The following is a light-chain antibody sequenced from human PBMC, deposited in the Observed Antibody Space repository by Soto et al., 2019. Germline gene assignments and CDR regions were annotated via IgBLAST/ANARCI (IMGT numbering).Light chain of an antibody. V-gene: IGKV2-40*01. CDR3: IQRIEFPIT. CDR2: TLS. CDR1: QSLLDSDDGNTY. Sequence: DIVMTQTPLSLPFTPGEPASISCRSSQSLLDSDDGNTYLAWYLQKPGQSPQLLIYTLSYWASGVPDRVRGSGSGTDFTLKISRVEAEDLGCYYCIQRIEFPITFGGGTKVEIK. J-gene: IGKJ4*01.